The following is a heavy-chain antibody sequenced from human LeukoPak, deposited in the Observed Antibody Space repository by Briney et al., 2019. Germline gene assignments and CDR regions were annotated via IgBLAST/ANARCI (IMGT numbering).Heavy chain of an antibody. CDR1: GYTFTGYY. CDR3: ARASSDQYQLLSFGFDY. V-gene: IGHV1-2*02. CDR2: INPNSGGT. J-gene: IGHJ4*02. D-gene: IGHD2-2*01. Sequence: ASVKVSCKASGYTFTGYYMHWVRQAPGQGLEWMGWINPNSGGTNYAQTFQGRVTMTRDTSISTAYMELSRLRSDDTAVYYCARASSDQYQLLSFGFDYWGQGTLVTVSS.